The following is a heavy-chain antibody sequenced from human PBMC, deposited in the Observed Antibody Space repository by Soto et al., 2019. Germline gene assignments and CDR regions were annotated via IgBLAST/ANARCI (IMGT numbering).Heavy chain of an antibody. D-gene: IGHD4-4*01. CDR3: AHRPPGPNTVVFP. Sequence: QITLKESGPMLVKPTQTLTLTCTFSGFSLSTAGVGVAWIRQPPGKALEWLALIYWDGDKRYSPSLKSRITXTXHXXKNQAVLTMTNTDPVHTATYHCAHRPPGPNTVVFPWAQGPLVTVSS. V-gene: IGHV2-5*02. J-gene: IGHJ4*02. CDR2: IYWDGDK. CDR1: GFSLSTAGVG.